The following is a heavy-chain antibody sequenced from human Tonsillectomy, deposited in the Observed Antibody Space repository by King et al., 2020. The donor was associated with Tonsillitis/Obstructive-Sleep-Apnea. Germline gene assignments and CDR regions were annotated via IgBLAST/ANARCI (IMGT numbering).Heavy chain of an antibody. J-gene: IGHJ4*02. CDR2: IDSSGGST. CDR3: ARADQPLNAHFDY. V-gene: IGHV1-46*01. CDR1: GYTFSSYY. Sequence: VQLVESGAEVKRPGASVKVSCRASGYTFSSYYIHWVRQAPGQGLEWMGIIDSSGGSTSNAQKFQGRVTMTRDTSTSPAYMELSSLRSEDTAVYYCARADQPLNAHFDYWGQGTLVTVSS.